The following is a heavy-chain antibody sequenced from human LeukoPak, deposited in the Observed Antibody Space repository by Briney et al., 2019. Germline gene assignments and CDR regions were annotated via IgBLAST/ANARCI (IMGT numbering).Heavy chain of an antibody. CDR1: GASISNYY. D-gene: IGHD3-16*01. CDR2: FHNSGTS. CDR3: TRGAGWLIDY. J-gene: IGHJ4*02. Sequence: SETLSLTCTVSGASISNYYWSWIRQPPGKGLEWIGYFHNSGTSTYNPSLKSRVTISADTPKNQFSLKLNSLTTADTAVYYCTRGAGWLIDYWGQGILVTVSS. V-gene: IGHV4-59*01.